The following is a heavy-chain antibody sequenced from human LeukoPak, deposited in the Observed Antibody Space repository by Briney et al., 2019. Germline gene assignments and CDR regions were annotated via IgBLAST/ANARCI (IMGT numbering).Heavy chain of an antibody. J-gene: IGHJ6*02. Sequence: GASVKVSCKASGFTFTSSAVQWVRQARGQRLEWIGWIFVGSGNTNYAQKFQERVTITRDMSTSTAYMDLSSLRSDDTAVYYCAAEVYSSGYQDYYYYYGMDVWGQGTTVTVSS. CDR1: GFTFTSSA. V-gene: IGHV1-58*01. D-gene: IGHD3-22*01. CDR2: IFVGSGNT. CDR3: AAEVYSSGYQDYYYYYGMDV.